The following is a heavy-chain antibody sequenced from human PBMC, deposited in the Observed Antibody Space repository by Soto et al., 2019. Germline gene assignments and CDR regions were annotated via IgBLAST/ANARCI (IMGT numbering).Heavy chain of an antibody. Sequence: GGSLRLSCAASGFTFSTSWMHWVRQAAGKGLVWVSRINRDASTTNYADSVKGRFTISRDNAKNTLYLQMDSLTAEDTAVYYCARGPSGWFGYDYWGQGTLVTVSS. J-gene: IGHJ4*02. V-gene: IGHV3-74*01. D-gene: IGHD6-19*01. CDR3: ARGPSGWFGYDY. CDR2: INRDASTT. CDR1: GFTFSTSW.